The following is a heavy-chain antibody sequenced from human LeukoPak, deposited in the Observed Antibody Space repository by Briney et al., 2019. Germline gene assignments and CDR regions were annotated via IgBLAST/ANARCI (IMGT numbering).Heavy chain of an antibody. D-gene: IGHD3-22*01. V-gene: IGHV3-15*01. CDR1: GFTFSSSA. J-gene: IGHJ4*02. CDR3: TTEAGYYDSSGYYYHY. CDR2: IKSKNDGGTT. Sequence: GGSLRLSCAASGFTFSSSAMSWVRQAPGKGLEWVGRIKSKNDGGTTDSAAPVKGRFTISRDDSKNTLYLQMNSLKTEDTAVYYCTTEAGYYDSSGYYYHYWGQGTLVTVSS.